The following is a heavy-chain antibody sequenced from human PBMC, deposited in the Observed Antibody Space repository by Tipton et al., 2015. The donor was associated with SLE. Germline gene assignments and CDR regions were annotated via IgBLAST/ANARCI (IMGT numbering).Heavy chain of an antibody. CDR1: GDSISSGTYY. CDR3: ARGVAIYWITYYDYYMDV. CDR2: IFSTGSP. J-gene: IGHJ6*03. Sequence: TLSLTCTVSGDSISSGTYYWNWIRQSPGKGLEWIGRIFSTGSPNYNPSLKSRVSISVDTSKNQFSLTLTSVTAADTGVYYRARGVAIYWITYYDYYMDVWGKGTTVTVSS. V-gene: IGHV4-61*02. D-gene: IGHD2-2*03.